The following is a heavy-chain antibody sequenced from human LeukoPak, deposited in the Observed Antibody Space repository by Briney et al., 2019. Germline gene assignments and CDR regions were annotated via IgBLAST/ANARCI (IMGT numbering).Heavy chain of an antibody. CDR2: ISGSGGST. CDR1: GFTFSSYS. V-gene: IGHV3-23*01. Sequence: GGSLRLSCAASGFTFSSYSMNWVRQAPGKGLEWVSAISGSGGSTYYADSVKGRFTISRDNFKNTLYLQMNSLRAEDTAVYYCARRITVTTRNYYMDVWGKGTTVTVSS. D-gene: IGHD4-17*01. J-gene: IGHJ6*03. CDR3: ARRITVTTRNYYMDV.